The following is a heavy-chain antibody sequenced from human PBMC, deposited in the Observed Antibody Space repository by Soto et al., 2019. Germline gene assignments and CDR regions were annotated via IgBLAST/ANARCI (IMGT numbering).Heavy chain of an antibody. D-gene: IGHD2-15*01. Sequence: SETLSLTCAVYVGSFSGYYWSWIRQPPGKWLEWIGEINHSGSTXXXPSLKSRXXISVDTSKNQFXLKLTXFTAADTALYYCATSGWWYLAFDIWRQGTMVTVS. V-gene: IGHV4-34*01. CDR2: INHSGST. CDR3: ATSGWWYLAFDI. CDR1: VGSFSGYY. J-gene: IGHJ3*02.